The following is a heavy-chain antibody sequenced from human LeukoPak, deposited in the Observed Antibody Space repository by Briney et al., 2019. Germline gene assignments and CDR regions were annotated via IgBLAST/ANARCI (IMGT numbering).Heavy chain of an antibody. Sequence: PSETLSLTCAVYGGSFSGYFWSWIRQPPGKGLEWIGDINHSGSTNYNPSLKSRVTISIDTSKNQFSLKLSSVTAADTAVYYCAGEYSSSLGYVYWGQGTLVTVSS. CDR3: AGEYSSSLGYVY. V-gene: IGHV4-34*01. CDR2: INHSGST. J-gene: IGHJ4*02. CDR1: GGSFSGYF. D-gene: IGHD6-6*01.